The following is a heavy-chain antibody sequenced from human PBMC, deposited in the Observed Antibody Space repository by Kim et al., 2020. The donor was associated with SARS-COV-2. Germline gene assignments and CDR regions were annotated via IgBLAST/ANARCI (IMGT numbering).Heavy chain of an antibody. CDR2: IYYSGST. CDR3: ARHSPIADYDFWSGLQGGMDV. J-gene: IGHJ6*02. CDR1: GGSISSSSYY. D-gene: IGHD3-3*01. V-gene: IGHV4-39*01. Sequence: SETLSLTCTVSGGSISSSSYYWGWIRQPPGKGLEWIGSIYYSGSTYYNPSLKSRVTISVDTSKNQFSLKLSSVTAADTAVYYCARHSPIADYDFWSGLQGGMDVWGQRTTVTVSS.